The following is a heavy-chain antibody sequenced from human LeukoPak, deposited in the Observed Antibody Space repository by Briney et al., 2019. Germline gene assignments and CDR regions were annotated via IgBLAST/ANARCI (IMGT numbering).Heavy chain of an antibody. J-gene: IGHJ5*02. CDR2: IDKKDNLYAT. D-gene: IGHD2-15*01. V-gene: IGHV3-73*01. Sequence: PGGSLRLSCAASGFTFSGSAVHWVRQSSGKGLEWVGHIDKKDNLYATAYAESVKGRFTISRDDSKDTAFLHMDSLKTEDTALYYCTRDRGTYNWFDPWGQGTLVTGSS. CDR1: GFTFSGSA. CDR3: TRDRGTYNWFDP.